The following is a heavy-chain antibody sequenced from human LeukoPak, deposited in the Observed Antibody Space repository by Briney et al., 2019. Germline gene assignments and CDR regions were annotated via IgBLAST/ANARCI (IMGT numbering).Heavy chain of an antibody. J-gene: IGHJ6*03. CDR2: TYYRSKWYN. D-gene: IGHD1-20*01. CDR1: GDSVSSNSAA. CDR3: ARDRTNNWNYYYYMDV. Sequence: SQTLSLTCAISGDSVSSNSAAWNRIRQPPSRGLEWLGRTYYRSKWYNDYAVSVKSRITINPDTSKNQFSLQLNSVTPEDTAVYYCARDRTNNWNYYYYMDVWGKGTTVTVSS. V-gene: IGHV6-1*01.